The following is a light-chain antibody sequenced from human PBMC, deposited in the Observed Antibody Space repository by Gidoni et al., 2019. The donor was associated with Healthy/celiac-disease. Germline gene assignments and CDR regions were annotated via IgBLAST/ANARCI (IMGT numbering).Light chain of an antibody. Sequence: EIVLTQYPATLSLSPGERATLSCRASQSDSSYLAWYQQKPGQAPRLLIYDASNRATGIPARFSGSGSGTDFTLTISSLEPEDFAVYYCQQRSNWATFGGGTKVEI. J-gene: IGKJ4*01. CDR1: QSDSSY. CDR3: QQRSNWAT. CDR2: DAS. V-gene: IGKV3-11*01.